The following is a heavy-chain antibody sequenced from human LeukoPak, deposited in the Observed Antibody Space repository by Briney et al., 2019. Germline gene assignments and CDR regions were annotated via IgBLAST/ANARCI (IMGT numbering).Heavy chain of an antibody. D-gene: IGHD1-26*01. CDR2: IYYSGNT. J-gene: IGHJ6*03. V-gene: IGHV4-39*01. CDR3: ASQGHHGKIVGTTLSYFYMDV. Sequence: SETLSLTCTVSGGSFRSSTYYWGWIRQPPGKGLEWIGSIYYSGNTYYNQSLKSRVTISVDTSKNQFSLKLSSVTAADTAFYYCASQGHHGKIVGTTLSYFYMDVWGKGTTVTVSS. CDR1: GGSFRSSTYY.